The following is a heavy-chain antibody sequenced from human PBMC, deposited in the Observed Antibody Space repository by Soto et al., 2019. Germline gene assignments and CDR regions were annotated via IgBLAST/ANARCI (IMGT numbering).Heavy chain of an antibody. CDR2: INPNSGGT. V-gene: IGHV1-2*04. D-gene: IGHD2-2*01. J-gene: IGHJ6*02. CDR3: ARVDCSSTGCPYGMDV. Sequence: ASVKVSCKASGYTFTGYYMHWVRQAPGQGLEWMGWINPNSGGTNYAQKFQGWVTMTRDTSISTAYMELGRLRSDDTAVYYCARVDCSSTGCPYGMDVWGQGTTVTVSS. CDR1: GYTFTGYY.